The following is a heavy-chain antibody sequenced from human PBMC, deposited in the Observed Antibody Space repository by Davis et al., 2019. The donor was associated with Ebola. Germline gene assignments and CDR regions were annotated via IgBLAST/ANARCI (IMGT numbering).Heavy chain of an antibody. CDR1: GYPFTDYY. CDR3: ARESGGWLAPGDYFDY. Sequence: SVTVSCRASGYPFTDYYIHSVRQPPRQGLEWMGWINPNSGGTKYAQRFQGRVTMTRDTSISTTYMDLSRLRSDDTAVYYCARESGGWLAPGDYFDYWGQGTLVTVSP. D-gene: IGHD5-24*01. CDR2: INPNSGGT. J-gene: IGHJ4*02. V-gene: IGHV1-2*02.